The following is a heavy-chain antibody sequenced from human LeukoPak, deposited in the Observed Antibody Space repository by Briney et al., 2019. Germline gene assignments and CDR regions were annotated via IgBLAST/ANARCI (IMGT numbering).Heavy chain of an antibody. V-gene: IGHV3-48*03. J-gene: IGHJ4*02. Sequence: GGSLRLSCAGFGFTFSSYEMNWVRQAPGKGLEWVSYISSSGRAIYYADSVKGRFTVSRDNAKNSLYLQMNSLRAEDTAVYYCARCPRWAHFDYWGQGTLVTVSS. CDR1: GFTFSSYE. CDR2: ISSSGRAI. D-gene: IGHD4-23*01. CDR3: ARCPRWAHFDY.